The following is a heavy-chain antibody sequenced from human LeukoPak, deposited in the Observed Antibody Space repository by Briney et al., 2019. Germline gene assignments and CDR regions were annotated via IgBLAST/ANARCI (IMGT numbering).Heavy chain of an antibody. V-gene: IGHV3-23*01. D-gene: IGHD6-13*01. J-gene: IGHJ4*02. CDR2: ISGSGGST. CDR3: AKDRRGYSSSWNY. Sequence: GGSLRLSCAASGFTFSSYAMSWVRQAPGKGLEWVSAISGSGGSTYYADSVKGRFTISRGNSKNTLYLQMNSLRAEDTAVYYCAKDRRGYSSSWNYWGQGTLVTVSS. CDR1: GFTFSSYA.